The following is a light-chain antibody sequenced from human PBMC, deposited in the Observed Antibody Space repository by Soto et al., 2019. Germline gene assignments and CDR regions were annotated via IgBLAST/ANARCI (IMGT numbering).Light chain of an antibody. CDR2: HAS. CDR3: QQYTSYS. CDR1: QSISNC. Sequence: IQMTQSPSTLPASLGDRVTITCRASQSISNCLAWYQQKPGTAPKLLIYHASTLESGVPSRFSGSGSGTEFTLTISTLQPDDFAMYYCQQYTSYSFGQGTKVDIK. V-gene: IGKV1-5*01. J-gene: IGKJ1*01.